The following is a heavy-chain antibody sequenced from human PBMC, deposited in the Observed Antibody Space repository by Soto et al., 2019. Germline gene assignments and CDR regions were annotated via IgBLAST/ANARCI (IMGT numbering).Heavy chain of an antibody. V-gene: IGHV4-34*01. J-gene: IGHJ4*02. CDR1: GGSFSGYY. CDR3: ARVHPGFYSSSFHYFDY. D-gene: IGHD6-6*01. Sequence: SETLSLTCAVYGGSFSGYYWSWIRQPPGKGLEWIGEINHSGSTNYNPSLKSRVTISVDTSKNQFSLKLSSVTAADTAVYYCARVHPGFYSSSFHYFDYWGQGTLVTVSS. CDR2: INHSGST.